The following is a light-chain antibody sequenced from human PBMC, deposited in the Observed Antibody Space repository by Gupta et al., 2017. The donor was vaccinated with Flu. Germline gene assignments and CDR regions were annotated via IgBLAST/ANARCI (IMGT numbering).Light chain of an antibody. CDR1: QSLLHSNGYNY. V-gene: IGKV2-28*01. CDR3: MQALQTPYT. CDR2: VGS. J-gene: IGKJ2*01. Sequence: ISCRSSQSLLHSNGYNYLDWYLQKPGQSPQVLIYVGSNRASGVPDRFSGSGSGTDFTLKISRVEAEDVGVYYCMQALQTPYTFGQGTKLEIK.